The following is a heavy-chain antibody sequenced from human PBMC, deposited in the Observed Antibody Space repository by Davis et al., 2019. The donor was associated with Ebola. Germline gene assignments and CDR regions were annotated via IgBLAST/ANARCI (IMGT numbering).Heavy chain of an antibody. V-gene: IGHV3-23*01. CDR3: AKSNMGVVTAACFDY. CDR2: ISGSGGST. J-gene: IGHJ4*02. Sequence: PGESLTLSCAASGLTFSSYAMSWVRQVRGEGLEWVSAISGSGGSTYYADSVKGRFTICRDNSKNTLYLQMNSLRAEDTAVYYCAKSNMGVVTAACFDYWGQGTLVTVSS. D-gene: IGHD2-21*02. CDR1: GLTFSSYA.